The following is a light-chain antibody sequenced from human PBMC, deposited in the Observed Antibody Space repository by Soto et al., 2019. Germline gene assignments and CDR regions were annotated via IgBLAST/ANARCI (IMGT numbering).Light chain of an antibody. CDR1: QSISSY. CDR3: QQSYSTPQT. J-gene: IGKJ1*01. Sequence: DIQMTQSPSSLSASVGDRVTITCRAGQSISSYLNWYQQKLGKAPKLLIYAASSLQSGVPSRFSGSGSGTDFTLTISSLQPEDFATYYCQQSYSTPQTFGQGTKVDIK. V-gene: IGKV1-39*01. CDR2: AAS.